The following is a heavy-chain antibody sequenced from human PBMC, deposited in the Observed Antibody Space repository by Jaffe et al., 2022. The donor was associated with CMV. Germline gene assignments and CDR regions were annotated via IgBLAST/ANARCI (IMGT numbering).Heavy chain of an antibody. V-gene: IGHV3-33*01. D-gene: IGHD4-17*01. CDR3: TRTTTVTTDDWYFNL. J-gene: IGHJ2*01. CDR1: GFTLSRYG. CDR2: IWSYGNNT. Sequence: QVQVVESGGGVVQPGRSLRLSCRASGFTLSRYGMHWVRQAPGKGLEWVALIWSYGNNTDYAEFVRGRFTISRDSSKNTLYLQMNSLRAEDTAVYYCTRTTTVTTDDWYFNLWGRGTLVSVSS.